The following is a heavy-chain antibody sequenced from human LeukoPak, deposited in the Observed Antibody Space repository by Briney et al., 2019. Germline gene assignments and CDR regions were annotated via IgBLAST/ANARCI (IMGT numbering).Heavy chain of an antibody. V-gene: IGHV3-23*01. J-gene: IGHJ4*02. Sequence: GGSLRLSCAASGFTFSSYGMSWVRQAPGKGLEWVSAISGSGGSTYYADSVKGRFTISRDNSKNTLYLQMNSLRVEDTAVNYCAKDRLRYCSGGSCYSPVDYWGQGTLVSVSS. CDR3: AKDRLRYCSGGSCYSPVDY. D-gene: IGHD2-15*01. CDR1: GFTFSSYG. CDR2: ISGSGGST.